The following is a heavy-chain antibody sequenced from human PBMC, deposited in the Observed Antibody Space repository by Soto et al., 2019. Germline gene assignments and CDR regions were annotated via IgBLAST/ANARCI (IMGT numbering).Heavy chain of an antibody. CDR2: ISYDGSNK. Sequence: QVQLVESGGGVVQPGRSLRLSCAASGFTFSSYGMHWVRQAPGKGLEWVAVISYDGSNKYYADSVKGRFTISRDNSKNTLYLQMNSLRAEDMAVYYCANHGGAAAGTGYWGQGTLVTVSS. CDR1: GFTFSSYG. V-gene: IGHV3-30*18. D-gene: IGHD6-13*01. CDR3: ANHGGAAAGTGY. J-gene: IGHJ4*02.